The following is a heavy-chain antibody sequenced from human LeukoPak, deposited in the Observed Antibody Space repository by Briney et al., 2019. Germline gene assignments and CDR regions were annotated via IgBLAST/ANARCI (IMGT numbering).Heavy chain of an antibody. CDR3: ARGLDGLGLRYYYYMDV. CDR2: ISAYNGNT. D-gene: IGHD5/OR15-5a*01. Sequence: ASVKVSCKASGYTFTSYGISWVRQAPGQGLEWMGWISAYNGNTNYAQKLQGRVTMTTDTSTSTAYMELRSLRSDDPAVYYCARGLDGLGLRYYYYMDVWGKGTTVTVSS. CDR1: GYTFTSYG. J-gene: IGHJ6*03. V-gene: IGHV1-18*01.